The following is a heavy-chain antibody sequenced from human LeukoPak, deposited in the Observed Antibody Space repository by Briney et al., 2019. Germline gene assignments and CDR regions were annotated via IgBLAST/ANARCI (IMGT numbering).Heavy chain of an antibody. J-gene: IGHJ4*02. Sequence: SGTLSLTCGVSGGSFISTNWWTWVRQPPGKGLEWIGEVHLDGRTNYNPSLESRLTISVDLSENHVSLKLTSVTAADTAVYYCAREGGFYRPLDYSGQGTLVTVSS. D-gene: IGHD2/OR15-2a*01. CDR2: VHLDGRT. V-gene: IGHV4-4*02. CDR3: AREGGFYRPLDY. CDR1: GGSFISTNW.